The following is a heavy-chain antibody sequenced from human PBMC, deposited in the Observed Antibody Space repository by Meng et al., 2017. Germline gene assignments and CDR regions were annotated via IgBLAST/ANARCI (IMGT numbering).Heavy chain of an antibody. D-gene: IGHD2-8*02. CDR2: IYPGDSDT. CDR3: AREGGGVMGRRPFDI. J-gene: IGHJ3*02. Sequence: GESLKISCKGSGYSFTSYWIGWVRQTPGKGLEWMGIIYPGDSDTRYSPSFQGQVTISGDKSISTAYLQWSSLKASDTAMYYCAREGGGVMGRRPFDIWGQGTMVTVSS. V-gene: IGHV5-51*01. CDR1: GYSFTSYW.